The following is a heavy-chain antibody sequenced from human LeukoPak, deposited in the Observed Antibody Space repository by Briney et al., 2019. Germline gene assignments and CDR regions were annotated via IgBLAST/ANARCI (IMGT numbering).Heavy chain of an antibody. CDR2: IYHDGST. J-gene: IGHJ4*02. D-gene: IGHD2-2*01. V-gene: IGHV4-34*01. CDR3: ARGYCSGTRCYYTDN. CDR1: GGPFSGYY. Sequence: SETLSLTCAAYGGPFSGYYWSWIRQPPEKGLEWIGEIYHDGSTTYNPSLKSRVTISVDTSKNQFSLKLSSVTAADTAVYYCARGYCSGTRCYYTDNWGQGTLVTVSS.